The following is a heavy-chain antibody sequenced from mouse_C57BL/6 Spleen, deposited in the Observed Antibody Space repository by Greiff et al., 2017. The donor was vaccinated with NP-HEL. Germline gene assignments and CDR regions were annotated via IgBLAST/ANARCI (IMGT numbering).Heavy chain of an antibody. J-gene: IGHJ4*01. Sequence: QVQLKQSGAELVRPGTSVKVSCKASGYAFTNYLIEWVKQRPGQGLEWIGVINPGSGGTNYNEKFKGKATLTADKSSSTAYMQLSSLTSEDSAVYFCARPQLTGMYYAMDYWGQGTSVTVSS. V-gene: IGHV1-54*01. CDR3: ARPQLTGMYYAMDY. CDR2: INPGSGGT. CDR1: GYAFTNYL. D-gene: IGHD4-1*01.